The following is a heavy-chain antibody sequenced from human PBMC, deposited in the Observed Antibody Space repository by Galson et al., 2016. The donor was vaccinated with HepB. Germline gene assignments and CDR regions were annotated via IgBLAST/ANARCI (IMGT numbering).Heavy chain of an antibody. Sequence: SLRLSCAASGFMFSTYGMNWLRQAPGKGLEWISCISPSGGNTYYADSVKGRFTISRDNSKNTLYLRIDSLSPEDTAVYYCAKGLGAWNGEVDYWGRGTLVTVSS. CDR1: GFMFSTYG. V-gene: IGHV3-23*01. D-gene: IGHD1-1*01. J-gene: IGHJ4*02. CDR2: ISPSGGNT. CDR3: AKGLGAWNGEVDY.